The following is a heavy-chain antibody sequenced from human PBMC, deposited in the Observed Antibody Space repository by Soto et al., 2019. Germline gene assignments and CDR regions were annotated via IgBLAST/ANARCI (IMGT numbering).Heavy chain of an antibody. D-gene: IGHD4-17*01. Sequence: GGSLRLSCAASGFTFSSYGMHWVRQAPGKGLEWVAVIWYDGSNKYYADSVKGRFTISRDNSKNTLYLQMNSLRAEDTAVYCCARDDYGDSFFDYWGQGXLVTVSS. CDR3: ARDDYGDSFFDY. CDR1: GFTFSSYG. J-gene: IGHJ4*02. V-gene: IGHV3-33*01. CDR2: IWYDGSNK.